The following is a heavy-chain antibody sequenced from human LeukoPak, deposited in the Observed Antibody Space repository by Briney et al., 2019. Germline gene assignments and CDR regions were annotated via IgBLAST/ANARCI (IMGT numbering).Heavy chain of an antibody. J-gene: IGHJ4*02. V-gene: IGHV6-1*01. CDR3: ARDPVGGSTIFDY. Sequence: KASQTLSLTCAISGDSVSSNSVTWNWIRQSPSRGLEWLGRTYYRSKWYYDYAVAVKSRISINPDTSKNQFSLQLSSVTPEDTAVYYCARDPVGGSTIFDYWGQGTLVTVSS. D-gene: IGHD1-26*01. CDR2: TYYRSKWYY. CDR1: GDSVSSNSVT.